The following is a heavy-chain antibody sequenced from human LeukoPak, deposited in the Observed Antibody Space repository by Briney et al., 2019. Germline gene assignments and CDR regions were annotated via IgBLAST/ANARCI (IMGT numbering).Heavy chain of an antibody. CDR1: GFTVSSNY. D-gene: IGHD4-17*01. V-gene: IGHV3-53*01. CDR3: ARRYGDHEGGVDWFDP. Sequence: PGGSLRLSCAASGFTVSSNYMSWVRQAPGKGLEWVSVIYSGGSTYYADSVKGRFTISRDNSKNTLYLQMNSLRAEDTAVYYCARRYGDHEGGVDWFDPWGQGTLVTVSS. J-gene: IGHJ5*02. CDR2: IYSGGST.